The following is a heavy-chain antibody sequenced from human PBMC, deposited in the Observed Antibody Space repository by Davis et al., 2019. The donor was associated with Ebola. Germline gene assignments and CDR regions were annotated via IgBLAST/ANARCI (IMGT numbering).Heavy chain of an antibody. J-gene: IGHJ6*02. CDR1: GRSFSGYY. CDR3: ARGLFWSGLDV. Sequence: MPSETLSLTCAVYGRSFSGYYWSWIRQPPGKGLEWIGEINHSGSTNYNPSLKSRVTISVDTSKKQFSLKVTSVTAADTAVYYCARGLFWSGLDVWGQGTTVTVSS. V-gene: IGHV4-34*01. CDR2: INHSGST. D-gene: IGHD1-1*01.